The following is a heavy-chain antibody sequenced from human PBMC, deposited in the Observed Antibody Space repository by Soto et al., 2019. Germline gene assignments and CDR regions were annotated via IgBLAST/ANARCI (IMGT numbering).Heavy chain of an antibody. D-gene: IGHD2-15*01. CDR3: SRDVVVGAKALNY. CDR2: IKEDGSEK. V-gene: IGHV3-7*01. Sequence: PGGSLRLSCADSGFTFSNYWMTWVRQAPGKGLGRVANIKEDGSEKHYVDSVKGRFTISRDNAKNSLYLQMNSLRVEDTAVYFCSRDVVVGAKALNYWGQGALVTVSS. J-gene: IGHJ4*02. CDR1: GFTFSNYW.